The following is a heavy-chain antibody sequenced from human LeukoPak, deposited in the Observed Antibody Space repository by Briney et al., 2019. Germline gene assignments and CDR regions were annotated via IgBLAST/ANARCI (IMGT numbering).Heavy chain of an antibody. CDR1: GFTFSSYA. J-gene: IGHJ1*01. Sequence: QSWGSLRLSCAASGFTFSSYAMSWVRQAPGKGLEWVSAISGSGGSTYYADSVKGRFTISRDNSKNTLYLQMNSLRAEDTAVYYCAKSRARIAVAGTVYFQHWGQGTLVTVSS. D-gene: IGHD6-19*01. CDR2: ISGSGGST. CDR3: AKSRARIAVAGTVYFQH. V-gene: IGHV3-23*01.